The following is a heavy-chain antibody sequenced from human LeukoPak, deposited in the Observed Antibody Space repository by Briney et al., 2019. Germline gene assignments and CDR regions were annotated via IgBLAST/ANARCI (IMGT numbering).Heavy chain of an antibody. V-gene: IGHV3-66*01. D-gene: IGHD3-9*01. CDR2: IYSGGST. J-gene: IGHJ4*02. Sequence: GGSLRLSCAASGFSVSSNFMSWVRQAPGKGLEWVSVIYSGGSTYYADSVKGRFTISRDNSKNTLYLQMNSLRVEDTAVYYCALGLVTDYWGQGTLVTVSS. CDR3: ALGLVTDY. CDR1: GFSVSSNF.